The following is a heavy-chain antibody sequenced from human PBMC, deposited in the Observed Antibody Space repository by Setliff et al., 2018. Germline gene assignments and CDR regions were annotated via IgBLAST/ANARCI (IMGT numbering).Heavy chain of an antibody. Sequence: ASETLSLTCAVSGGSIGSSNWWSWVRQAPGKGLEWIGEIYHSGSTYYNPSLKSRVTLSVDTSKNQFSLKLSSVTAADTAVYYCAGPRYYLDYWGQGTLVTVSS. CDR3: AGPRYYLDY. CDR2: IYHSGST. J-gene: IGHJ4*02. CDR1: GGSIGSSNW. V-gene: IGHV4-4*02.